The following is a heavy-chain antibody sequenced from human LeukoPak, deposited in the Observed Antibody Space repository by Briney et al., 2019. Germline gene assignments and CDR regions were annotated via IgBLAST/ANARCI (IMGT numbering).Heavy chain of an antibody. D-gene: IGHD6-19*01. Sequence: GGSLRLSCAAAGFTFSSYAMSWDRQAPGKGLEWVSAITGSGGSTYYADSVKGRFPISRDNSKNTLYLQMNSLRAEDTAVYYCAVPPSSGWVPYFQHWGQGTLVTVSS. CDR2: ITGSGGST. CDR3: AVPPSSGWVPYFQH. CDR1: GFTFSSYA. V-gene: IGHV3-23*01. J-gene: IGHJ1*01.